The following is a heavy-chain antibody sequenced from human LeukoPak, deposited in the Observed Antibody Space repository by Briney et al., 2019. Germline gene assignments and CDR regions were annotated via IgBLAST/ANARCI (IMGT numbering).Heavy chain of an antibody. CDR3: ARPYYDSSGYSFDS. J-gene: IGHJ4*02. CDR1: GFTFSSYS. D-gene: IGHD3-22*01. Sequence: PGGSLRLSCAGSGFTFSSYSMNWVPQAPGKGLEWVSHISSSSSTIYYADSVKGRFTISRDNAKNSLYLQMNSLRAEDTAVYYCARPYYDSSGYSFDSWGQGTLVTVSS. V-gene: IGHV3-48*04. CDR2: ISSSSSTI.